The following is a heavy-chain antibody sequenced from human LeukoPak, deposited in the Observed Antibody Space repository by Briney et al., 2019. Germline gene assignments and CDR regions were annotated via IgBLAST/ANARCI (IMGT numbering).Heavy chain of an antibody. CDR2: ISWNSGSI. V-gene: IGHV3-9*01. CDR1: GFTFDDYA. CDR3: ARTFDY. Sequence: GRSLRLSCAASGFTFDDYAMHWVRQAPGKGLEWVSGISWNSGSIGYADSVKGRFTISRDNAKNSLYLQMNSLRAEDTAVYYCARTFDYWGQGTLVTVSS. J-gene: IGHJ4*02.